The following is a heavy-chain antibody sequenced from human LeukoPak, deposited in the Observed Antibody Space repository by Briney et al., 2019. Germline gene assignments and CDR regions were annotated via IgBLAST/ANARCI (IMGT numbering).Heavy chain of an antibody. D-gene: IGHD2-8*01. J-gene: IGHJ4*02. CDR1: GGPFSSYS. V-gene: IGHV1-69*13. Sequence: SVELSCKGSGGPFSSYSISGVRQPPGQGLEWMGGIIPIIGTANYPQKFQGRVTITADESTSTAYMELSSLRSEDTAVYYCARTLKSVYYFDYWGQGTLVTVSS. CDR3: ARTLKSVYYFDY. CDR2: IIPIIGTA.